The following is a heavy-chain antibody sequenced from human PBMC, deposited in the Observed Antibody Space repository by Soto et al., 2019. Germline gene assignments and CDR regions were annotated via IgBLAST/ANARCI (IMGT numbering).Heavy chain of an antibody. CDR2: IYYNGNT. J-gene: IGHJ4*02. CDR3: ARLRIYCSGGSCYYYFDY. Sequence: QLQLQESGPGLVKPSETLSLTCTVSGGSISSSSYYWGWIRQPPGKGLEWIGNIYYNGNTYYNPSLKSRVTISVDTSKNQFSLKLSSVTAADTAVHYCARLRIYCSGGSCYYYFDYWGQGTLVTVS. D-gene: IGHD2-15*01. V-gene: IGHV4-39*01. CDR1: GGSISSSSYY.